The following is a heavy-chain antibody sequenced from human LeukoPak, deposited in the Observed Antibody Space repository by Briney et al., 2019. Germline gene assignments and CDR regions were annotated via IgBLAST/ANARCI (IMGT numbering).Heavy chain of an antibody. V-gene: IGHV3-30*03. D-gene: IGHD3-22*01. J-gene: IGHJ4*02. CDR1: GFTFSIYG. CDR2: ISYDGSNK. Sequence: GGSLRLSCAASGFTFSIYGMHWVRQAPGKGLEWVAVISYDGSNKYYADSVKGRFTISRDNSKNTLYLQMNSLRAEDTAVYYCSSDYYDSSGYVESDDYWGQGTLVTVSS. CDR3: SSDYYDSSGYVESDDY.